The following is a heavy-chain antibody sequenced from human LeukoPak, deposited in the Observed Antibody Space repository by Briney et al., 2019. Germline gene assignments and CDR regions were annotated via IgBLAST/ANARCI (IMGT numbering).Heavy chain of an antibody. CDR1: GGSISSSSYY. J-gene: IGHJ5*02. CDR3: ARTLGSYDILTGYYPPGWFDP. V-gene: IGHV4-39*01. CDR2: IYYSGST. Sequence: KSSETLSLTCTVSGGSISSSSYYWGWIRQPPGKGLEWIGSIYYSGSTYYNPSLKSRVTISVDTSKNQFSLKLSSVTAADTAVYYCARTLGSYDILTGYYPPGWFDPWGQGTLVTVSS. D-gene: IGHD3-9*01.